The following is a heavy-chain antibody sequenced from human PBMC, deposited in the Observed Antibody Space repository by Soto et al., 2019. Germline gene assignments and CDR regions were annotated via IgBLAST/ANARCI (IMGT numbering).Heavy chain of an antibody. J-gene: IGHJ5*02. CDR3: ARVGPYCGGDCYSPPP. CDR1: GGSIRNGDYY. CDR2: VYYSGTT. Sequence: PSETLSLTCTVSGGSIRNGDYYWGWIRQPPGKGLEWIGYVYYSGTTYSHPSLNSRVSISVDTSENQFSLRLTSVTAADTAVYYCARVGPYCGGDCYSPPPWGQGTLVTVSS. V-gene: IGHV4-30-4*01. D-gene: IGHD2-21*02.